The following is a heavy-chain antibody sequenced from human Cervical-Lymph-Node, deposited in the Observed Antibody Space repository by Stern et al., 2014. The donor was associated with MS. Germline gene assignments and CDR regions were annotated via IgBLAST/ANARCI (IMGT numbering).Heavy chain of an antibody. D-gene: IGHD5-24*01. J-gene: IGHJ4*02. Sequence: VQLVQSGGDLVQPGRSLRLSCTASGFNFGEFAMSWFRQAPGKGLEWVGFIRSKDYGGTAEYAASVKGRFTISRDAKSIAHLQMNSLNIEDTAVYYCTRGVMATRDWGQGTLVTVSS. V-gene: IGHV3-49*03. CDR1: GFNFGEFA. CDR3: TRGVMATRD. CDR2: IRSKDYGGTA.